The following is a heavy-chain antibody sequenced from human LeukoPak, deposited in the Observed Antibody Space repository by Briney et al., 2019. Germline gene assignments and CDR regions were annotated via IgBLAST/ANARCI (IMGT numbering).Heavy chain of an antibody. CDR1: GGSISSGGYY. CDR2: IYYSGST. CDR3: ARVVRRPSAWFDP. V-gene: IGHV4-31*03. J-gene: IGHJ5*02. D-gene: IGHD3-3*01. Sequence: SETLSLTCTVSGGSISSGGYYWSWIRQHPGKGLEWIGYIYYSGSTHYNPSLKSRVTISVDTSKNQFSLKLSSVTAADTAVYYCARVVRRPSAWFDPWGQGTLVTVSS.